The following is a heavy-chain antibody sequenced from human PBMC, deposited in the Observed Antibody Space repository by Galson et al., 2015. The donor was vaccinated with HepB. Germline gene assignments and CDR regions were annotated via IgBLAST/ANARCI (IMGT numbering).Heavy chain of an antibody. CDR1: GFTVSSNY. V-gene: IGHV3-53*01. D-gene: IGHD6-13*01. CDR3: ARGPGIAAAGGGRYFDY. CDR2: IYSGGST. Sequence: SLRLSCAASGFTVSSNYMSWVRQAPGKGLEWVSVIYSGGSTYYADSVKGRFTISRDNSKNTLYLQMNSLRAEDTAVYYCARGPGIAAAGGGRYFDYWGQGTLVTVSS. J-gene: IGHJ4*02.